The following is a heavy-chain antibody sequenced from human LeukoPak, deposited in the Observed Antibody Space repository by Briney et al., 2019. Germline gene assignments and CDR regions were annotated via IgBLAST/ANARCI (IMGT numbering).Heavy chain of an antibody. V-gene: IGHV3-74*01. J-gene: IGHJ3*02. Sequence: GGSLRLSCAASGFTFSSYWMHWVRQGPGKDLLWVSRIKTDGSSTSYADSVKGRFTVSRDNAKNTLYLQMNGLRAEDTALYYCIRGAKWEVLGGDTFDIWGQGTMVTVSS. CDR2: IKTDGSST. D-gene: IGHD1-26*01. CDR3: IRGAKWEVLGGDTFDI. CDR1: GFTFSSYW.